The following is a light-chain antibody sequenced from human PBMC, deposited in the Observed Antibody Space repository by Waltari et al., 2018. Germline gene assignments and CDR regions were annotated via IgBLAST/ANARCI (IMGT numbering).Light chain of an antibody. Sequence: DIQMTQSPSSLSASVGARVTITCRASQGIRHDLGWYQQKPGKAPKRLIYAVSTLQSGVPSRFRGSRSGTEFTLTISSLQPEDFATYYCLQHNSFPPTFGGGTKVEIK. V-gene: IGKV1-17*01. CDR3: LQHNSFPPT. CDR1: QGIRHD. CDR2: AVS. J-gene: IGKJ4*01.